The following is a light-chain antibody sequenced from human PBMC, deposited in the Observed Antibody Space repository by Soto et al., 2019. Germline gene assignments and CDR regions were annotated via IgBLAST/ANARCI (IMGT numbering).Light chain of an antibody. CDR2: DVS. Sequence: DIHMTQSPSTLSASVGDRVTITCRASQSISEWLTWYQQKPGRAPKLLIYDVSSLESGVPSRFSGSGSETEFTLNISSLQPDDFAIYYCQQYIDWPPRYTFGQGTKLEIK. J-gene: IGKJ2*01. CDR3: QQYIDWPPRYT. CDR1: QSISEW. V-gene: IGKV1-5*01.